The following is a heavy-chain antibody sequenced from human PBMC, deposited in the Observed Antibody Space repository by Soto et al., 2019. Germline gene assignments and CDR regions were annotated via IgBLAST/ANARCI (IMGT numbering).Heavy chain of an antibody. CDR2: ISYDGSNK. J-gene: IGHJ6*02. CDR3: AKDYPTTIFGVVYYYYGMDV. CDR1: GFTFSSYG. V-gene: IGHV3-30*18. Sequence: XESLRLSCAASGFTFSSYGMHWVRQAPGKGLEWVAVISYDGSNKYYADSVKGRFTISRDNSKNTLYLQMNSLRAEDTAVYYCAKDYPTTIFGVVYYYYGMDVWGQGTTVTVSS. D-gene: IGHD3-3*01.